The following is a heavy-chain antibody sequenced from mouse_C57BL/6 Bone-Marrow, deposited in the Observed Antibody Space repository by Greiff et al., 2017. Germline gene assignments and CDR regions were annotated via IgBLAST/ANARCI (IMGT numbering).Heavy chain of an antibody. CDR3: TPYYYGSSYGY. D-gene: IGHD1-1*01. V-gene: IGHV14-4*01. CDR1: GFNIKDDY. CDR2: IDPENGDT. Sequence: VQLQQSGAELVRPGASVKLSCTASGFNIKDDYMHWVKQRPEQGLEWIGWIDPENGDTEYASKFQGKATITADTSSNTAYLQLSRLPSEDTAVYYCTPYYYGSSYGYWGQGTTLTVSS. J-gene: IGHJ2*01.